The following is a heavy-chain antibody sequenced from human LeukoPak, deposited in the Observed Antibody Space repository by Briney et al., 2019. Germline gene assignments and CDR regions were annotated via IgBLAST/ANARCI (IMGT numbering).Heavy chain of an antibody. CDR3: AKDTQYSYGFGYYYGMDV. Sequence: GGSLRLSCAASGFTFDDYAMHWVRQAPGKGLERVSLISGDGGSTYYADSVKGRFTISRDNSKNSLYLQMNSLRTEDTALYYCAKDTQYSYGFGYYYGMDVWGQGTTVTVSS. V-gene: IGHV3-43*02. J-gene: IGHJ6*02. D-gene: IGHD5-18*01. CDR1: GFTFDDYA. CDR2: ISGDGGST.